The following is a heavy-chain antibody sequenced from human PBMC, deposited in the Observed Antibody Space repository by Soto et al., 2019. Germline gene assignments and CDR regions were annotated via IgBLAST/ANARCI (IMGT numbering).Heavy chain of an antibody. J-gene: IGHJ4*02. Sequence: SETLSLTCTVSGGSISSYYWSWIRQPPGKGLEWIGYIYYSGITDYNPSLKSRVTISVDTSKSQFSLKLTSVTAADTAVYYCGRGGGVYYFDYWGQGTLVTVSS. CDR3: GRGGGVYYFDY. CDR1: GGSISSYY. CDR2: IYYSGIT. V-gene: IGHV4-59*01. D-gene: IGHD2-8*02.